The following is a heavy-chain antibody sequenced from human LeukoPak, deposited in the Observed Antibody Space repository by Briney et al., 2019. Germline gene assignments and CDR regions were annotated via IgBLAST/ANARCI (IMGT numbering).Heavy chain of an antibody. CDR2: ISYDGSNK. Sequence: PGGSLRLSCAASGFTFSSYGMHWVRQAPGKGLEGVAVISYDGSNKYYADSLKGRLTISRDNSKKTPYLAVKGPRDKDTAVYYCAKGYYQPIDYYYSGMDVWGQGTTVTVSS. J-gene: IGHJ6*02. CDR3: AKGYYQPIDYYYSGMDV. CDR1: GFTFSSYG. D-gene: IGHD3-22*01. V-gene: IGHV3-30*18.